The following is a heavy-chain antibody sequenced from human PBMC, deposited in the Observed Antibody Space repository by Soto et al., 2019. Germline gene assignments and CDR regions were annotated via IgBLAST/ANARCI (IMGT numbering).Heavy chain of an antibody. J-gene: IGHJ4*02. CDR1: GYILSSYN. D-gene: IGHD2-21*02. Sequence: ASVKVSGKASGYILSSYNMHWVRQAPGQGLEWMGIINPSGGRTSYAQKFQDRVTMTRDTSTSTVYMELSSLRSDDTAVYYCARTYCAADCPRRDFDYWGQGTLVTVSS. CDR3: ARTYCAADCPRRDFDY. V-gene: IGHV1-46*01. CDR2: INPSGGRT.